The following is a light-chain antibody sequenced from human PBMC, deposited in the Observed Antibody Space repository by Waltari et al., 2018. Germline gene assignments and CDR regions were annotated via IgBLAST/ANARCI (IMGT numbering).Light chain of an antibody. Sequence: EIVLTQSPGTLSLSPGDRATLSCRASQSVSSSNLAWYQQKPGQAPRLLIHDASSRATGIPDRFSGSGSGTDFTLTISRLEPDDFAVYYCQQYGRSWNAFGQGTRLEIK. V-gene: IGKV3-20*01. J-gene: IGKJ2*01. CDR3: QQYGRSWNA. CDR1: QSVSSSN. CDR2: DAS.